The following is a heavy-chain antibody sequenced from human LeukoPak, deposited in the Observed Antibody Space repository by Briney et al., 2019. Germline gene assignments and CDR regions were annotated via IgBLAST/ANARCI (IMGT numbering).Heavy chain of an antibody. CDR3: ARHGIAVASFDP. CDR1: GFTFSSYG. V-gene: IGHV3-33*01. D-gene: IGHD6-19*01. J-gene: IGHJ5*02. Sequence: PGRSLRLSCAASGFTFSSYGMHWVRQAPGKGLEWVAVIWYDGSNKYYADSVKGRFTISRDNSKNTLYLQMNSLRAEDTAVYYCARHGIAVASFDPWGQGTLVTVSS. CDR2: IWYDGSNK.